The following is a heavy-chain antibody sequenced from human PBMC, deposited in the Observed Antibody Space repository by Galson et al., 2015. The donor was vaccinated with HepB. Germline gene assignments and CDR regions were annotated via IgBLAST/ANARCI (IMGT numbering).Heavy chain of an antibody. Sequence: SLRLSCAASGFTFSSYAMHWVRQAPGKGLEWVAVISYDGSNKYYADSVKGRFTISRDNSKNTLYLQMNSLRAEDTAVYYCARALFIFGSSSWNDYWGQGTLVTVSS. CDR3: ARALFIFGSSSWNDY. CDR2: ISYDGSNK. V-gene: IGHV3-30-3*01. CDR1: GFTFSSYA. J-gene: IGHJ4*02. D-gene: IGHD6-13*01.